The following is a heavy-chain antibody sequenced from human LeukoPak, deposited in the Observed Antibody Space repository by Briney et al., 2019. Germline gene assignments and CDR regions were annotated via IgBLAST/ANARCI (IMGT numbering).Heavy chain of an antibody. CDR3: AREGYYGSGLYYYYYMDV. Sequence: GGSLRLSCAASGFTFSSYGMHWVRQAPGKGLEWVSYISGSSSTIYYADSVKGRFTISRDNAKNSLYLQMNSLRAEDTAVYYCAREGYYGSGLYYYYYMDVWGKGTTVTVSS. V-gene: IGHV3-48*01. CDR2: ISGSSSTI. J-gene: IGHJ6*03. D-gene: IGHD3-10*01. CDR1: GFTFSSYG.